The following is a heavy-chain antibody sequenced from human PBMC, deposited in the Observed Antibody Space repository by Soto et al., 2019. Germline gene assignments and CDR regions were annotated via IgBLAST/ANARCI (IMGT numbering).Heavy chain of an antibody. CDR3: ARTIFGVDRYYYYYMDV. J-gene: IGHJ6*03. Sequence: GESLKISCKGSGYSFTSYWIGWVRQMPGKGLEWMGIIYPGDSDTRYSPSFQGQVTISADKSISTAYLQWSSLKASDTAMYYCARTIFGVDRYYYYYMDVWGKGTTVTVSS. CDR2: IYPGDSDT. D-gene: IGHD3-3*01. V-gene: IGHV5-51*01. CDR1: GYSFTSYW.